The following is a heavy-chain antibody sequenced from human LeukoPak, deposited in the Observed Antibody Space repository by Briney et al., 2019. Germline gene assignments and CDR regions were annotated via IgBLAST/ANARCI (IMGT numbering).Heavy chain of an antibody. Sequence: SQTLSLTCAISGDSVSSNSAVWNWIRQSPSRGLEWLGRTYFRSKWYNEYAASVKSRITINPDTSKNQFSLRLNSVTSEDTAVYYCAGSFSGAIDYWGQGTLVTVSS. J-gene: IGHJ4*02. V-gene: IGHV6-1*01. CDR2: TYFRSKWYN. D-gene: IGHD3-10*01. CDR1: GDSVSSNSAV. CDR3: AGSFSGAIDY.